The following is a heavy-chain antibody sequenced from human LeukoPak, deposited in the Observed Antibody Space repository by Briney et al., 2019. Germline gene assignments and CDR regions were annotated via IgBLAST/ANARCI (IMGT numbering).Heavy chain of an antibody. CDR3: AAYDFWSGYYRGFDY. V-gene: IGHV4-4*07. Sequence: SETLSLTCTVSGGSISSYYWSSIRQTAGKGLEWIGRIYTSGSTNYNPSLKSRVTMSVDTSKNQFSLKLSSVTAADTAVYYCAAYDFWSGYYRGFDYWGQGTLVTVSS. CDR2: IYTSGST. CDR1: GGSISSYY. D-gene: IGHD3-3*01. J-gene: IGHJ4*02.